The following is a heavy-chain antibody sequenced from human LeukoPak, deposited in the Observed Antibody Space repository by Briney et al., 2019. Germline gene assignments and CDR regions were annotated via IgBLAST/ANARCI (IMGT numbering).Heavy chain of an antibody. Sequence: GGSLRLSCAASGFTFSSYGMHWVRQAPGKGLEWVAVIWYDGNKKDYVDSMKGRFTISRDNSKSTLFLQLNTLTAEDTAIYYCAKDRSYGSGTLYPLFDFRGLGTLVTVSS. V-gene: IGHV3-33*06. CDR1: GFTFSSYG. CDR2: IWYDGNKK. D-gene: IGHD3-10*01. CDR3: AKDRSYGSGTLYPLFDF. J-gene: IGHJ4*02.